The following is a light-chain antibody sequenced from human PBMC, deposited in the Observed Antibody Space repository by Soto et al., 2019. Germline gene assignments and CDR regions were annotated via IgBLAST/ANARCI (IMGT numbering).Light chain of an antibody. V-gene: IGKV1-5*01. CDR3: QQYNTYSSLT. CDR1: QSISSW. CDR2: DAS. Sequence: DIQMTQSPSTLSASVGDRVTITCRASQSISSWLAWYQQKLGRAPRLLIYDASSLESGVPSRFSGSGYGTEFTLTTISLQPDDFAAYYCQQYNTYSSLTFGGGTKVEIK. J-gene: IGKJ4*01.